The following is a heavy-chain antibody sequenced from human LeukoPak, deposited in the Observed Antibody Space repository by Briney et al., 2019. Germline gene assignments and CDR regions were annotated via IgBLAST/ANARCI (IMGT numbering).Heavy chain of an antibody. V-gene: IGHV3-74*01. Sequence: AGGSLRLSCTASGFTFSSYWMHWVRQAPGKGLVWVSRINSDGGSTSYADSVKGRFTISRDNAKNTLYLQMNSLRAEDTAVYYCARRIQGMAPYHFDYWGQGTLVTVSS. CDR1: GFTFSSYW. CDR3: ARRIQGMAPYHFDY. J-gene: IGHJ4*02. CDR2: INSDGGST. D-gene: IGHD5-24*01.